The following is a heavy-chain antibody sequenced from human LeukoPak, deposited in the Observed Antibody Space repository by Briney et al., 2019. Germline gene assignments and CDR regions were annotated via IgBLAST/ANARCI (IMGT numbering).Heavy chain of an antibody. CDR3: ARDLNRTPLGSN. Sequence: SETLSLTCAVYGGSFSGYYWSWIRQPPGKGLEWIGYIYYSGITNSNPSLKSRVTMSVDTSKNQFSLKLSSVTAADTAVYYCARDLNRTPLGSNWGQGTLVTVSS. CDR1: GGSFSGYY. CDR2: IYYSGIT. J-gene: IGHJ4*02. V-gene: IGHV4-59*01. D-gene: IGHD3-10*01.